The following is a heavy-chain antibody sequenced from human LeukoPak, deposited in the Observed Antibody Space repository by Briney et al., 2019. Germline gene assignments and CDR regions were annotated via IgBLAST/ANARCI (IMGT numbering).Heavy chain of an antibody. V-gene: IGHV3-15*01. Sequence: GGSLRLSCAASGFTFSNAWMSWVRQAPGKGLEWVGRIKSKTDGGATDYAAPVKGRFTISRDDSKNTLYLQMNSLKTEDTAVYYCTTQRYCSGGSCSDYWGQGTLVTVSS. CDR2: IKSKTDGGAT. CDR3: TTQRYCSGGSCSDY. D-gene: IGHD2-15*01. CDR1: GFTFSNAW. J-gene: IGHJ4*02.